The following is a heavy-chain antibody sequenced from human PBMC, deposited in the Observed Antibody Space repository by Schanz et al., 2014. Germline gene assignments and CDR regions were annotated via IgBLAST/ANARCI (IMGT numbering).Heavy chain of an antibody. CDR2: IGNGGVTI. Sequence: EVQLVESGGGLIQPGGSLRLSCAASGFGFSSYSMNWVRQPPGRGLEWVSYIGNGGVTIYYADSVKGRFTISRDNSKNSLYLQMSSLRAEDTAVYYCAKSQGSSFDSWGQGTLVTVSS. CDR1: GFGFSSYS. CDR3: AKSQGSSFDS. D-gene: IGHD6-13*01. V-gene: IGHV3-48*04. J-gene: IGHJ4*02.